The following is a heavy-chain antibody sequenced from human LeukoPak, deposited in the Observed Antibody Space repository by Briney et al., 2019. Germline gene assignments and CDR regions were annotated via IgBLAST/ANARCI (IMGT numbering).Heavy chain of an antibody. CDR2: IYISGST. V-gene: IGHV4-4*07. CDR3: ARDRVTIARGVIPDAFDL. Sequence: SETLSLTCTVSGGSISIYYWNWIRQPAGKGLEWIGRIYISGSTNYNPSLKSRVTMSVDTSKNQFSLKLSSVTAADTAVYYCARDRVTIARGVIPDAFDLWGQGKMVTVSS. CDR1: GGSISIYY. D-gene: IGHD3-10*01. J-gene: IGHJ3*01.